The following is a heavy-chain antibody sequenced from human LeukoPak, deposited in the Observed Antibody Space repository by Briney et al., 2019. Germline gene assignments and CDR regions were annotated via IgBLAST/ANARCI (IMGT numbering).Heavy chain of an antibody. CDR3: ARKSGYSGYALGY. CDR2: INSDGSST. CDR1: GFTLSGNW. D-gene: IGHD5-12*01. Sequence: GGSLRLSCAASGFTLSGNWMHWVRQAPGKGLVWVSRINSDGSSTSYADSVKGRFTVSRDNAKNTLFLQMNSLRAEDTAVYYCARKSGYSGYALGYWGQGTLVTVSS. V-gene: IGHV3-74*01. J-gene: IGHJ4*02.